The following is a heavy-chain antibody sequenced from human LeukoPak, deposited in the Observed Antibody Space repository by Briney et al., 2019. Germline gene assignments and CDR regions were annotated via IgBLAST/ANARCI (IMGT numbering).Heavy chain of an antibody. CDR3: STGLIPATGYY. Sequence: GGSLRLSCAASEFTFNNAWMNWVRQAPGKGLEWVGRIRSKTDGGTADYAAPVKGRFTISRDDSKNTLYLQMNSLKTEDTAVYYCSTGLIPATGYYWGQGTLVAVSS. CDR2: IRSKTDGGTA. V-gene: IGHV3-15*01. CDR1: EFTFNNAW. D-gene: IGHD2-2*01. J-gene: IGHJ4*02.